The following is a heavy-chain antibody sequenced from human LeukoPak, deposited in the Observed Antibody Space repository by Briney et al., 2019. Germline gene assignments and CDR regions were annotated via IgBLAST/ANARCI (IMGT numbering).Heavy chain of an antibody. Sequence: PGGSLRLSCAASGFTLSSYAMSWVRQAPGKGLEWVSAISGGGGNTYYADSVKGRFTISRDNSKNTLYLQMNSLRAEDTAVYYCAKDQLGRHPILTEIATAGTASWFDPWGQGTLVTVSS. CDR2: ISGGGGNT. J-gene: IGHJ5*02. CDR1: GFTLSSYA. V-gene: IGHV3-23*01. D-gene: IGHD6-13*01. CDR3: AKDQLGRHPILTEIATAGTASWFDP.